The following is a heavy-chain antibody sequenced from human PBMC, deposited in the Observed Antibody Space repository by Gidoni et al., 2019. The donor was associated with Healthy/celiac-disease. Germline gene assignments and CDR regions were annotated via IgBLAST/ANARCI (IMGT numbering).Heavy chain of an antibody. V-gene: IGHV1-18*04. D-gene: IGHD3-10*01. CDR1: DYTFTSYG. CDR2: ISAYTGNT. Sequence: QVQLVQSGAEVKKPGASVKVSCKASDYTFTSYGISGVRQAPVQGLEGMGWISAYTGNTNYAQNLQGRVTMTTDTSTSTAYMELRSLRSDDTAVYYCARAPLALLWFDPWGQGTLVTVSS. CDR3: ARAPLALLWFDP. J-gene: IGHJ5*02.